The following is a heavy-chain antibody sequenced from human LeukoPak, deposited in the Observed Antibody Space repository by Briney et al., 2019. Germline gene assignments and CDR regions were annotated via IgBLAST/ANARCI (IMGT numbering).Heavy chain of an antibody. CDR2: IYYSGST. J-gene: IGHJ4*02. V-gene: IGHV4-39*01. CDR1: GVSISSSTYY. D-gene: IGHD6-13*01. CDR3: ARHEWQQLVKFDY. Sequence: SETLSLTCTVSGVSISSSTYYWGWIRQPPGKGLEWIGTIYYSGSTYYSPSLKGRVTISVDTSKNQFSLKVSSVTAADTAVYYCARHEWQQLVKFDYWGQGALVTVSS.